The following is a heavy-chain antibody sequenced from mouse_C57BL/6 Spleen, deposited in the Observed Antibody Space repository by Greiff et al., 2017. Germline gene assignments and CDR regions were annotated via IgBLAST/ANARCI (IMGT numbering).Heavy chain of an antibody. J-gene: IGHJ4*01. CDR2: IRNKANGYTT. V-gene: IGHV7-3*01. Sequence: EVQLVESGGGLVQPGGSLSLSCAASGFTFTDYYMSWVRQPPGKALEWLGFIRNKANGYTTEYSASVKGRFTISRANSQSILYLQMNALRAEDSATDYCARYRDYYDYGYYAMDYWGQGTSVTVSS. D-gene: IGHD2-4*01. CDR3: ARYRDYYDYGYYAMDY. CDR1: GFTFTDYY.